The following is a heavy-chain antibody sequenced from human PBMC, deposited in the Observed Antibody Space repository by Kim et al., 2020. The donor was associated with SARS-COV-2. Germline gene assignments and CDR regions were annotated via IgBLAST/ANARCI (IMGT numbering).Heavy chain of an antibody. V-gene: IGHV4-34*01. J-gene: IGHJ4*02. CDR2: SGST. D-gene: IGHD1-26*01. CDR3: ARGSGGDY. Sequence: SGSTNYHPSLKSRVPISVDTSKNQFSLKLSSVTAADTAVYYCARGSGGDYWGQGTLVTVSS.